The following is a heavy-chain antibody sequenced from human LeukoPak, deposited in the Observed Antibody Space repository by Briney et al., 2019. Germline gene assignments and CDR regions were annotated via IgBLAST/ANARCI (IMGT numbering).Heavy chain of an antibody. CDR1: GGSISSGGYY. Sequence: SETLSLTCTVSGGSISSGGYYWSWIRQHPGKGVEWIGYIYYSGSTYYKPSLKSRVTISVDTSKNQFSLKLSSVTAADTAVYYCARAVGYSGYRVDYWGQGTLVTVSS. J-gene: IGHJ4*02. CDR2: IYYSGST. CDR3: ARAVGYSGYRVDY. V-gene: IGHV4-31*03. D-gene: IGHD5-12*01.